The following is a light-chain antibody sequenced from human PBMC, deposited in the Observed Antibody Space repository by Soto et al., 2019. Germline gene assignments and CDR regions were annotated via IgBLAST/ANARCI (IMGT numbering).Light chain of an antibody. CDR2: GAS. CDR1: ESVSSNY. CDR3: QQYDGSPIT. J-gene: IGKJ5*01. V-gene: IGKV3-20*01. Sequence: EIVLTQSPATLSLSTGERATLSCRATESVSSNYLAWYQQKPGQAPRVLIYGASIRATGIPDRFSGSGSETDFTLTISRLEPEDFAVYYCQQYDGSPITFGLGTRLEI.